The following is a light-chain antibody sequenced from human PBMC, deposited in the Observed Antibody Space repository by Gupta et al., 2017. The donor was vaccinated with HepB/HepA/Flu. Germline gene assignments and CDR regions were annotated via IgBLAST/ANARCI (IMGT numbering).Light chain of an antibody. CDR1: QGIRDD. Sequence: DIQMTQSPSSLSASVGDRVTITCRASQGIRDDLSWYQQKPARAPKRLIYTASSLQNGVPSRFSGSGSGTEFTLTISSLQPEDSATYYCLQHNGYPLTFGQGTRLEI. CDR3: LQHNGYPLT. CDR2: TAS. V-gene: IGKV1-17*01. J-gene: IGKJ5*01.